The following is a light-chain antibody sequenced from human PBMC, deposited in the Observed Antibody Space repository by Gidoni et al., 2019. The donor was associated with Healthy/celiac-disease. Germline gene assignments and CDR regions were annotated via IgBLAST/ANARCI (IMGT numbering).Light chain of an antibody. J-gene: IGKJ5*01. CDR1: QSVSSN. CDR3: QEYNNWRTIT. V-gene: IGKV3-15*01. Sequence: IVMTHSPATLSVSPGESATLSCRASQSVSSNLAWYQQKPVQAHRLLIYGASTRATGIPARFSGSGFGKEFTITISRLQSEDLADYYCQEYNNWRTITFGQGTRLEIK. CDR2: GAS.